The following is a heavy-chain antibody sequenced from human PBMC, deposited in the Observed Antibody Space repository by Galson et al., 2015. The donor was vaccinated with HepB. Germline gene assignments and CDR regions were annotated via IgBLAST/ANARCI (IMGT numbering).Heavy chain of an antibody. CDR2: IDWDDYK. Sequence: PALVKPTQTLTLTCTFSGFSLSTSGMRVSWIRQPPGKALEWLARIDWDDYKFYSTSLKTRLTISKDTSKNQVVLTMTNMDPVDTATYYCARISSSGTSFDYWGQGTLVTVSS. CDR1: GFSLSTSGMR. J-gene: IGHJ4*02. V-gene: IGHV2-70*04. CDR3: ARISSSGTSFDY. D-gene: IGHD3-10*01.